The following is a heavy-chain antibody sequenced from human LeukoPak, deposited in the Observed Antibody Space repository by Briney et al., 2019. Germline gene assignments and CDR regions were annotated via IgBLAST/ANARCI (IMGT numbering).Heavy chain of an antibody. CDR1: GGSISGYY. V-gene: IGHV4-59*01. Sequence: SETLSLTCTVSGGSISGYYWSWIRQPPGKGLEWIGYIYYSGSTNYNPSLKSRVTISVDTSKNQFSLKLSSVTAADTAVYYCARGKGDYYFDYWGQGTLVTVSS. CDR3: ARGKGDYYFDY. D-gene: IGHD2-21*02. CDR2: IYYSGST. J-gene: IGHJ4*02.